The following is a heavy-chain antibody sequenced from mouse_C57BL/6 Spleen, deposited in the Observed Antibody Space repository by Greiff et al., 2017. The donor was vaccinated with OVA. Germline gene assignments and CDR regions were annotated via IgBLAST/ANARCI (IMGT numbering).Heavy chain of an antibody. CDR1: GYTFTSYD. CDR2: IYPRDGST. Sequence: QVQLQQSGPELVKPGASVKLSCKASGYTFTSYDINWVKQRPGQGLEWIGWIYPRDGSTKYNEKFKGKATLTVDTSSSTAYMELSSLTSEDSTVYFGARGVGLYGSSTDWYFDDWGTGTTVTVSS. V-gene: IGHV1-85*01. CDR3: ARGVGLYGSSTDWYFDD. D-gene: IGHD1-3*01. J-gene: IGHJ1*03.